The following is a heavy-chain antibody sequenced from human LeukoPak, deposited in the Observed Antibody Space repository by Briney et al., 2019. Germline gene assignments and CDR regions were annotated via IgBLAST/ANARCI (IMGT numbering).Heavy chain of an antibody. Sequence: GGSLRLSCAASGFTFVNYAMSWVRQAQGKGLEWVSAAVGGGGTTFYGGSVKGRLTISRDNSKNTLYLQMNSLRAEDTAVYYCARDLPISDSSGYYLDYWGQGTVVTVSS. CDR2: AVGGGGTT. J-gene: IGHJ4*02. CDR1: GFTFVNYA. V-gene: IGHV3-23*01. CDR3: ARDLPISDSSGYYLDY. D-gene: IGHD3-22*01.